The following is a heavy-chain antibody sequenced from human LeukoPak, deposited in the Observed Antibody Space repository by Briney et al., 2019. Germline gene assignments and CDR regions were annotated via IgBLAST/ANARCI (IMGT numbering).Heavy chain of an antibody. V-gene: IGHV3-48*01. CDR2: ISSASLAI. Sequence: TGGSLRLSCAASGLTFSSFSMNRVRQAPGKGLEWVSYISSASLAIYYADSVKGRFTISRDNAKDSLYLQMNSLRAEDTAVYYCARSGHYGAGSYYSLNGFDPWGQGTLVTVSS. J-gene: IGHJ5*02. D-gene: IGHD3-10*01. CDR3: ARSGHYGAGSYYSLNGFDP. CDR1: GLTFSSFS.